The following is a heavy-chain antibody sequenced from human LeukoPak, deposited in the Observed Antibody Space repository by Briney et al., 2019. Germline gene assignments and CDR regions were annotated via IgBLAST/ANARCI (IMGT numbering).Heavy chain of an antibody. CDR1: GFTFSSYA. V-gene: IGHV3-23*01. D-gene: IGHD3-10*01. Sequence: GGSLRLSCAASGFTFSSYAMSWVRQAPGKGLQWVSAISGSGDNTYYADSVRGRFTISRDNSKNTLYLQMNSLRVEDTAVYYCAKRESGSYRNWGQGTLVTVSS. J-gene: IGHJ4*02. CDR3: AKRESGSYRN. CDR2: ISGSGDNT.